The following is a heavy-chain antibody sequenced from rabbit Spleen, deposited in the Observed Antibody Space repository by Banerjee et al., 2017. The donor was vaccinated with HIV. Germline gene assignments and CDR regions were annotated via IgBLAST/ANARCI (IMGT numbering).Heavy chain of an antibody. CDR1: GIDFSSYYY. J-gene: IGHJ6*01. Sequence: QQQLEESGGGLVKPGGTLTLTCKASGIDFSSYYYMCWVRQAPGKGLEWIACIDIGSSGFTYFASWAKGRFTISKTSSTTVTLQMTSLTAADTATYFCARGYYSYDYAGGAYAIRGMDLWGQGTLVTVS. CDR2: IDIGSSGFT. V-gene: IGHV1S45*01. CDR3: ARGYYSYDYAGGAYAIRGMDL. D-gene: IGHD6-1*01.